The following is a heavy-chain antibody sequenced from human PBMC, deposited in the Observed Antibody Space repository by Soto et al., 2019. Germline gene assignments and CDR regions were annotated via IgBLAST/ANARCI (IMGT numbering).Heavy chain of an antibody. V-gene: IGHV3-53*01. Sequence: EVQLVESGGGLIQPGGSLRLSCAVSGFTVSNNYMSWVRQAPGKGLEGVSVIYSGGYTAYGDSVKGRFTISRDNSKNTPYLQKNRLGAHHPAVNYCAPHAGGGGYWGQGTLVTVSS. D-gene: IGHD3-10*01. J-gene: IGHJ4*02. CDR2: IYSGGYT. CDR1: GFTVSNNY. CDR3: APHAGGGGY.